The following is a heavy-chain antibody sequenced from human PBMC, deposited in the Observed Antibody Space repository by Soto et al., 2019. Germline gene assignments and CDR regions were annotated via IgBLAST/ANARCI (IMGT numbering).Heavy chain of an antibody. V-gene: IGHV5-51*03. D-gene: IGHD2-2*02. CDR1: GYSFTSYW. Sequence: EVQLVQSGAEVKKPGESLQISCKGSGYSFTSYWIGWVRQMPGKGLEWMGIIYPGDSDTRYSPSFQGQVTISADKSISTAYLQWSSLKASDTAMYYCARTGDIVVVPAAIGWFDPWGQGTLVTVSS. CDR2: IYPGDSDT. CDR3: ARTGDIVVVPAAIGWFDP. J-gene: IGHJ5*02.